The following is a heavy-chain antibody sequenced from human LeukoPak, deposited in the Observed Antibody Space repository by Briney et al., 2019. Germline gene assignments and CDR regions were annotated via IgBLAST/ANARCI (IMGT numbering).Heavy chain of an antibody. CDR3: ARGLYYDSSGYYPL. D-gene: IGHD3-22*01. Sequence: SENLSLTCAVYGGSFSGYYWSWIRQPPGKGLEWIGEINHSGSTNYNPSLKSRVTISVDTSKNQFSLKLSSVTAADTAVYYCARGLYYDSSGYYPLWGQGTLVTVSS. V-gene: IGHV4-34*01. J-gene: IGHJ4*02. CDR1: GGSFSGYY. CDR2: INHSGST.